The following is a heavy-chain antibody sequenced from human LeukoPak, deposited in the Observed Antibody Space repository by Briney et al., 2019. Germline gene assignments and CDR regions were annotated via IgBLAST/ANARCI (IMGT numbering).Heavy chain of an antibody. J-gene: IGHJ4*02. CDR3: LSDLDY. CDR1: GFTFSEAW. Sequence: GGSLRLSCATSGFTFSEAWMNWVRQAPGKGLEWVGRIKSKTDGGTIDYSAPVKGRFTISRDDSKTTVYLQMFSLKTDDTGVYYCLSDLDYWGQGTVVTVSS. V-gene: IGHV3-15*01. CDR2: IKSKTDGGTI.